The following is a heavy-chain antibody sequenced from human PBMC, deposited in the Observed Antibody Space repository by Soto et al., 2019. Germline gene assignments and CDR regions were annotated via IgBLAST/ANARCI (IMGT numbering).Heavy chain of an antibody. J-gene: IGHJ4*02. Sequence: QVKLQESGPGLVKPSETLSLTCSVSGGSISSGGDYWNWIRQHPERGLEWIGYIYYSGNNALNPSVTSRATISRDTSKNEFSLTLASLTAADTAVYFWARASGGAVADFDYGGKGTLVTVSS. D-gene: IGHD6-19*01. CDR1: GGSISSGGDY. CDR3: ARASGGAVADFDY. CDR2: IYYSGNN. V-gene: IGHV4-31*03.